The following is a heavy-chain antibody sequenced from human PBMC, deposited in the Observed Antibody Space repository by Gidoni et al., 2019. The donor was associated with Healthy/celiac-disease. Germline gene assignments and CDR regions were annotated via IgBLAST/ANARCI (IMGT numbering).Heavy chain of an antibody. CDR1: GGSFSGYS. Sequence: QAQLQQWGPGLLKPSEPMSLTCAVYGGSFSGYSCSWIGQPPGKGLEWIGEINHSGSTNYNPSLKSRVTISVDTSKNQFSLKLSSVTAADTAVYYCARELRYCSGGSCYRNNWFDPWGQGTLVTVSS. V-gene: IGHV4-34*01. J-gene: IGHJ5*02. D-gene: IGHD2-15*01. CDR2: INHSGST. CDR3: ARELRYCSGGSCYRNNWFDP.